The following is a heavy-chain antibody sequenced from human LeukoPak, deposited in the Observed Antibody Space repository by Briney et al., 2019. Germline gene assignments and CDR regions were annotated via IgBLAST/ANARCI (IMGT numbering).Heavy chain of an antibody. CDR3: ATASYCSGGSCLGSDDVFDI. D-gene: IGHD2-15*01. CDR2: INPNSGGT. V-gene: IGHV1-2*02. Sequence: ASVKVSRKASGYSFTGYYFHWVRQAPGQGLEWMGWINPNSGGTNFAQKLQGRVTMTRDTSISTDYMELSRLRSDDTAFYYCATASYCSGGSCLGSDDVFDIWGQGTLVTVSP. J-gene: IGHJ3*02. CDR1: GYSFTGYY.